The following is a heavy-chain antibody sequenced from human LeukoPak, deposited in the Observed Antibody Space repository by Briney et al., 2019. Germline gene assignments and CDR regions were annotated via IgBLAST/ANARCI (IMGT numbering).Heavy chain of an antibody. D-gene: IGHD3-3*02. CDR1: GGSISGYH. CDR2: IHYSGNT. Sequence: SETLSLTRTVSGGSISGYHWSWIRQPPGKGLEWIGYIHYSGNTNYNPSLKSRVTISVDTSKNQFSLKLSSVTAADTAVYFCAKGIGWFAYWGQGTLITVSS. V-gene: IGHV4-59*01. CDR3: AKGIGWFAY. J-gene: IGHJ5*01.